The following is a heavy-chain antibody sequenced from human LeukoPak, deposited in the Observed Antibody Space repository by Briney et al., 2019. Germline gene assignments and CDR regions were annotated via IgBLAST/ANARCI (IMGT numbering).Heavy chain of an antibody. CDR1: GYTFTSYG. CDR3: ASEFLGYCSGGSCYSVDY. CDR2: ISAYNGNT. V-gene: IGHV1-18*01. Sequence: GASVKVSCKASGYTFTSYGISWVRQAPGQGLEWMGWISAYNGNTNYAQKLQGRVTMTTDTSTSTAYMELRSLRSDDTAVYYCASEFLGYCSGGSCYSVDYWGQGTLSPSPQ. D-gene: IGHD2-15*01. J-gene: IGHJ4*02.